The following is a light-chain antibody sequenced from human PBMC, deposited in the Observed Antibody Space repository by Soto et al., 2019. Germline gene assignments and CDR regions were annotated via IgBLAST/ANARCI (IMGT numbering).Light chain of an antibody. J-gene: IGKJ2*01. V-gene: IGKV3-20*01. CDR1: QSLSSSSY. CDR3: RQYGSSPSYT. Sequence: EIVLTQSPGTLSLSPGERATLSCRASQSLSSSSYLAWYQQKPGQAPRLLIYGASSRATGIPDRFSGSGSATDFTLTISRMEPEDFAVYYCRQYGSSPSYTFGQATKLEIK. CDR2: GAS.